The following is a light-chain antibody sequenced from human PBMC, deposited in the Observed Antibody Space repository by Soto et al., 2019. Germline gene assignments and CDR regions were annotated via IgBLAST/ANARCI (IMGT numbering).Light chain of an antibody. CDR1: GSNIGPNT. V-gene: IGLV1-44*01. CDR2: RNN. Sequence: QSVLTQPPSASGTPGQRVTISCSGSGSNIGPNTVNWYQQLPGMVPKLLIYRNNQRPSGVPDRFSGSKSGTSASLAISGLQSEDEADYYCAVWDDSLIGPIFGGGTKLTVL. CDR3: AVWDDSLIGPI. J-gene: IGLJ2*01.